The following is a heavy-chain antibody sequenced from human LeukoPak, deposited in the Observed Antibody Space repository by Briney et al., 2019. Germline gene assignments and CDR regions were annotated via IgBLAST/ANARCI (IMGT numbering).Heavy chain of an antibody. Sequence: GGSLRLSCAASGFSFGSYWIAWVRQAPGKGLEWVANIKEDGSEEYYVDSVKGRFTISRDNAKNSLSLQMSSLRAEDTAVYYCARSTAGFDYWGQGTLVTVSS. CDR2: IKEDGSEE. CDR1: GFSFGSYW. V-gene: IGHV3-7*01. CDR3: ARSTAGFDY. J-gene: IGHJ4*02. D-gene: IGHD1-1*01.